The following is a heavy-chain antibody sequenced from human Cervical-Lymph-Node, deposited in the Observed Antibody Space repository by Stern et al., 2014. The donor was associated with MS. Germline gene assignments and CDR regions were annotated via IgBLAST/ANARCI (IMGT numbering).Heavy chain of an antibody. CDR1: GFTFSSYW. CDR2: INSDGSIT. CDR3: ARVGASSWRT. J-gene: IGHJ4*02. D-gene: IGHD6-13*01. Sequence: VQLVESGGGLVQPGGSLRLSCAASGFTFSSYWMHWVRQAPGKGLVWVSRINSDGSITNYADSVKGRITISRDNAKNTLYLQMSSLRAEDTALYYCARVGASSWRTGGQGTLVTVSS. V-gene: IGHV3-74*01.